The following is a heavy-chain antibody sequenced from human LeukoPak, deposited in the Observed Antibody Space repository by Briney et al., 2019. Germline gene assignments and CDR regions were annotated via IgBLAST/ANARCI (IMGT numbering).Heavy chain of an antibody. CDR1: GFTFSSYY. J-gene: IGHJ4*02. V-gene: IGHV3-21*01. CDR3: TRVSYADGGYFDY. D-gene: IGHD3-16*01. Sequence: GGSLRLSCAASGFTFSSYYMNWVRQAPGKGLEWVSSISRTTNYTYYTDSVKGRFTISRDNAKNSLYLQMNSLTAEDTAVYYCTRVSYADGGYFDYWGQGTLVTVSS. CDR2: ISRTTNYT.